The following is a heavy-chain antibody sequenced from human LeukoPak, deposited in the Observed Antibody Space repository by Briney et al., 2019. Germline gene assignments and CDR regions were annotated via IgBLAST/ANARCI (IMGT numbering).Heavy chain of an antibody. CDR2: ISSSGSTI. CDR3: AKDIGSGFNYMDV. CDR1: GFTFSDYY. Sequence: GGSLRLSCAASGFTFSDYYMSWIRQAPGKGLEWVSYISSSGSTIYYADSVKGRFTISRDNAKNSLYLQMNSLRAEDMALYYCAKDIGSGFNYMDVWGKGTTVTVSS. D-gene: IGHD3-22*01. J-gene: IGHJ6*03. V-gene: IGHV3-11*01.